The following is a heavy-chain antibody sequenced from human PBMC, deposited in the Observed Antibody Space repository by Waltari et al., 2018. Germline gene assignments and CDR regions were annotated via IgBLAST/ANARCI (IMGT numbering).Heavy chain of an antibody. V-gene: IGHV3-74*01. CDR3: ARDRGLPDSFDI. CDR1: GFLFGPYW. J-gene: IGHJ3*02. CDR2: INSYGSTI. Sequence: EVQLVESGGGLVQPGASLRLSCAASGFLFGPYWMHWVRQAPGKGLVWVSHINSYGSTIIYTDSVKGRFTISRDNAKNTLYLQMSSLTAEDTAVYYCARDRGLPDSFDIWGQGTMVTVSS. D-gene: IGHD5-12*01.